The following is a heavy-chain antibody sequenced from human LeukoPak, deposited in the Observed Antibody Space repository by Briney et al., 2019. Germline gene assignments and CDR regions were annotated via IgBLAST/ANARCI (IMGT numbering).Heavy chain of an antibody. Sequence: LSETLSLTCTVSGGSISSSSYYWGWIRQPPGKGLEWIGYVYYSGSTDYNPSLKSRVTISVDTSKKQFSLNLNSVTAADTAVYYCSASKQLWLRGLFDYWGQGTLVTVSS. D-gene: IGHD5-18*01. CDR1: GGSISSSSYY. V-gene: IGHV4-61*05. CDR3: SASKQLWLRGLFDY. CDR2: VYYSGST. J-gene: IGHJ4*02.